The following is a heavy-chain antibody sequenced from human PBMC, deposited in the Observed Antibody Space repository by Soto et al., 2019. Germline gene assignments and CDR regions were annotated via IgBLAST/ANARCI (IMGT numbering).Heavy chain of an antibody. CDR3: AKATATGGGAFDI. V-gene: IGHV3-53*01. CDR1: GFSVRDYY. Sequence: PGGSLRLSCAVSGFSVRDYYMSWVRQAPGKGLEWVSTILVDGRTFYVDSVKGRFTISRDSSQNTVYLQMNSLTAGDTALYYCAKATATGGGAFDICGQGTMVTVSS. J-gene: IGHJ3*02. CDR2: ILVDGRT. D-gene: IGHD2-8*02.